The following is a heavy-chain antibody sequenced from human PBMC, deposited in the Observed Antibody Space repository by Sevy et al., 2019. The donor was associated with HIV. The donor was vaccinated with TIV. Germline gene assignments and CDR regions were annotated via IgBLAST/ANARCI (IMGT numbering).Heavy chain of an antibody. Sequence: ASVKVSCKASGYTFTGYYMHWVRQAPGQGLEWMGWINPNSGGTNYAQKFQGWVTMTRDTSISTAYMEVSRLRSDDKAVYYFERGRYEKGDVSLGIAVAGNKAAYYYYMDVWGKGTTVTVSS. D-gene: IGHD6-19*01. J-gene: IGHJ6*03. V-gene: IGHV1-2*04. CDR2: INPNSGGT. CDR3: ERGRYEKGDVSLGIAVAGNKAAYYYYMDV. CDR1: GYTFTGYY.